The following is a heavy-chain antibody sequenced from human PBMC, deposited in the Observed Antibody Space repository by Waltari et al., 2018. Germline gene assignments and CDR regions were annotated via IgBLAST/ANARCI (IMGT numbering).Heavy chain of an antibody. CDR2: ISPSFGTA. CDR1: GGTFSSYG. J-gene: IGHJ4*02. D-gene: IGHD1-26*01. V-gene: IGHV1-69*01. Sequence: QVQLVQSGAEVKKPGSSVKVSCKVSGGTFSSYGISWVRQAPGKGLEWMGGISPSFGTANYAQKFQGRVTITADESTSTAYMELSSLRSEDTALYYCARGGVGATSAFDYWGQGTLVTVSS. CDR3: ARGGVGATSAFDY.